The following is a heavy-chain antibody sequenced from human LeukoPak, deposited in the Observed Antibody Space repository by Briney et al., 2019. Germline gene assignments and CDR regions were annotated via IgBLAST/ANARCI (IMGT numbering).Heavy chain of an antibody. Sequence: PSETLSLTCTVSGGSISSSSYYWGWIRQPPGKGLEWIGSIYYSGSTYYNPSLKSRVTISVDTSKNQFSLKLSSVTAADTAVYYCARGGGIVVVPAANIAAAGPRSTIAIDYWGQGTLVTVSS. D-gene: IGHD2-2*01. CDR1: GGSISSSSYY. CDR3: ARGGGIVVVPAANIAAAGPRSTIAIDY. J-gene: IGHJ4*02. V-gene: IGHV4-39*07. CDR2: IYYSGST.